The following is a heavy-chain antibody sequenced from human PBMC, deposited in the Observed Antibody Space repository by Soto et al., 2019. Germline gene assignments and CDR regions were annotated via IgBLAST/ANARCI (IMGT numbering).Heavy chain of an antibody. CDR2: INPSGGST. J-gene: IGHJ4*02. CDR1: GYTXSSYY. V-gene: IGHV1-46*01. Sequence: SXKVSYTASGYTXSSYYMNLVRQAPGQGLEWIGIINPSGGSTSYAQKFQVRVTMTRDTSTSTVYMELSSMRSEDTAVYYCARKRGYSGYEPGIAVAGTTGSFDYWGQGTLVTVS. D-gene: IGHD6-19*01. CDR3: ARKRGYSGYEPGIAVAGTTGSFDY.